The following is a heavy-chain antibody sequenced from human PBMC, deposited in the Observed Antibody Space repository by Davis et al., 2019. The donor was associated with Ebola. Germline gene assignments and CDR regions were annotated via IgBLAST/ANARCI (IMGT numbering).Heavy chain of an antibody. D-gene: IGHD4-11*01. V-gene: IGHV3-11*03. Sequence: LSLTCAVYGGSFSDYSWTWIRQAPGKGLEWLSVISGNVGYTHYADSTKGRFSISRDNSKNTLYMQMDGLRADDTAVYYCANTGSSASKGPTDYWGQGILVTVSS. J-gene: IGHJ4*02. CDR1: GGSFSDYS. CDR2: ISGNVGYT. CDR3: ANTGSSASKGPTDY.